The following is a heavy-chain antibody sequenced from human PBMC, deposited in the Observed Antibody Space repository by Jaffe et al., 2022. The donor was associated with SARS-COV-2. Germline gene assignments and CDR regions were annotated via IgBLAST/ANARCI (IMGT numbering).Heavy chain of an antibody. CDR1: GGSINWSSYY. Sequence: QLQLQESGPGLVKPSETLSLTCAVSGGSINWSSYYWGWIRQPPGKGLEWIGSIYYTGSTFYNPSLKSRITISVDTSKKQLSLKLSSVTAADAAVYYCGRVSLLLWLGELLPDAFDVWGQGTMVIVSS. D-gene: IGHD3-10*01. CDR3: GRVSLLLWLGELLPDAFDV. CDR2: IYYTGST. V-gene: IGHV4-39*01. J-gene: IGHJ3*01.